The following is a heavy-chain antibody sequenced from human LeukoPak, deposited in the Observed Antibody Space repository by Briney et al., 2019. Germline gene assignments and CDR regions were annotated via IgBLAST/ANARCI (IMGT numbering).Heavy chain of an antibody. CDR3: ATFPFWSETISFDY. CDR1: GYTFPSYF. D-gene: IGHD3-3*01. Sequence: ASVKVSCKASGYTFPSYFMHWVRQAPGQGLEWMGGIIPIFGTANYAQKFQGRVTITADESTSTAYMELSSLRSEDTAVYYCATFPFWSETISFDYWGQGTLVTVSS. J-gene: IGHJ4*02. V-gene: IGHV1-69*13. CDR2: IIPIFGTA.